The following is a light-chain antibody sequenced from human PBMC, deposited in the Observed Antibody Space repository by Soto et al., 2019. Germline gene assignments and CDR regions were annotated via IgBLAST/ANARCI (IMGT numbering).Light chain of an antibody. Sequence: GSNYVCWYQHLPGTAPKLLIYSNNQRPSGVPDRFSGSKSGTSASLAISGLRSEDEADYYCATSDDILSGHYVCGTGTNSTVL. CDR2: SNN. V-gene: IGLV1-47*02. CDR1: GSNY. CDR3: ATSDDILSGHYV. J-gene: IGLJ1*01.